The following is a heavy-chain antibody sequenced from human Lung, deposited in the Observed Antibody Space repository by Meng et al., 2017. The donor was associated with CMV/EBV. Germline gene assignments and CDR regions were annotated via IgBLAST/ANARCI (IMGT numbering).Heavy chain of an antibody. CDR1: GFTVSSNY. Sequence: GGSLRLSCAASGFTVSSNYMSWVRQAPGKGLEWVSVIYSGGSTYYADSVKGRFTISRDNSKNTLYLQMNSLRAEDTAVYYCARDTLLPGGGYYYYGMDVWGQGXTVTVSS. CDR3: ARDTLLPGGGYYYYGMDV. D-gene: IGHD3-22*01. CDR2: IYSGGST. V-gene: IGHV3-53*01. J-gene: IGHJ6*02.